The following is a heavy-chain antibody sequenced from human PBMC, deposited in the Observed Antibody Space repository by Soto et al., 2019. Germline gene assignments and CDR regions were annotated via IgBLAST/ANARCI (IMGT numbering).Heavy chain of an antibody. CDR1: GFTFSSYW. Sequence: EVQLVESGGGLVQPGGSLRLSCAASGFTFSSYWMHWVRQAPGKGLVWVSRINSDGSSTSYADSVKGRFTISRDNAKNTLNLRMNSLRAEDTAGYYCERDQVVSRKWFDPWGQGTLVTVSS. J-gene: IGHJ5*02. CDR2: INSDGSST. D-gene: IGHD2-8*02. V-gene: IGHV3-74*01. CDR3: ERDQVVSRKWFDP.